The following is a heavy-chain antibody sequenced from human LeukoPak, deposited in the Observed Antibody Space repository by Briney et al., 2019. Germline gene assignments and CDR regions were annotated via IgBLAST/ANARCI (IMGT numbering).Heavy chain of an antibody. CDR1: GGSITKNGYY. Sequence: PSETLSLTCSVSGGSITKNGYYWGWIRQSPETGLEWIGSMHYSGSTYYNPSLNSRVTLSVDTSKNQFSLKLTSVTAADTAVYYCCGSGWFAGPFGYWGQGALVTVSS. CDR3: CGSGWFAGPFGY. J-gene: IGHJ4*02. V-gene: IGHV4-39*07. D-gene: IGHD6-19*01. CDR2: MHYSGST.